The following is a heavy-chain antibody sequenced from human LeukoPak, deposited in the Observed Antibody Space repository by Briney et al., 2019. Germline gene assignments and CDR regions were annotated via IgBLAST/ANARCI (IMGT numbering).Heavy chain of an antibody. J-gene: IGHJ4*02. Sequence: SETLSLTCTVSGGSISSYYWSWIRQPAGKGLEWIGRIYTSGSTNYNPSLKSRVTMSVDTSKNQFSLKLSSVTAADTAVYYCARESYDSSGYYPYYFDYWGQGTLVTVSS. CDR3: ARESYDSSGYYPYYFDY. CDR1: GGSISSYY. D-gene: IGHD3-22*01. CDR2: IYTSGST. V-gene: IGHV4-4*07.